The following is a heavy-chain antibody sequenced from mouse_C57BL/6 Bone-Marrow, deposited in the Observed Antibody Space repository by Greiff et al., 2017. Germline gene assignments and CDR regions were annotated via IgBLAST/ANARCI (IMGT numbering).Heavy chain of an antibody. CDR1: GFNIKDYY. Sequence: VHVKQSGAELVRPGASVKLSCTASGFNIKDYYMHWVKQRPEQGLEWIGRIDPEDGDTEYAPKFQGKATMTADTSSNTAYLQLSSLTSEDTAVYYCTPITTVALDYWGQGTTLTVSS. CDR3: TPITTVALDY. CDR2: IDPEDGDT. D-gene: IGHD1-1*01. V-gene: IGHV14-1*01. J-gene: IGHJ2*01.